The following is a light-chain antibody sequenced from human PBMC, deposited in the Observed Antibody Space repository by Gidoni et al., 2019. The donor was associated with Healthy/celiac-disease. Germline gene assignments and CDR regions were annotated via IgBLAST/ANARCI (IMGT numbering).Light chain of an antibody. V-gene: IGKV4-1*01. J-gene: IGKJ1*01. CDR3: QQYYSTWWT. Sequence: DIVMTQSPDSLAVSLGERATINCKSSQSVLYSSNNKNYLAWYQQKPGQPPKLLLYWASTRESGVPDRFSGSGSGTDFTLTISSLQAEDVAVYYCQQYYSTWWTFGQGTKVE. CDR1: QSVLYSSNNKNY. CDR2: WAS.